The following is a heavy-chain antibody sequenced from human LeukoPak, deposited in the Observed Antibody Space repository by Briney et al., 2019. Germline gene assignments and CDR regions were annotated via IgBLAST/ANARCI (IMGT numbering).Heavy chain of an antibody. CDR1: GYSFANYW. D-gene: IGHD1-26*01. Sequence: GESLKISCKGSGYSFANYWIAWVRQMPGKSLEWMGGIYPGDSDTRYSPSFQGQVTISADKPISTPYLQWSSLKASDTALYFWARHLSPGGSYATWFDPWAQGTRVTVSS. CDR2: IYPGDSDT. V-gene: IGHV5-51*01. J-gene: IGHJ5*02. CDR3: ARHLSPGGSYATWFDP.